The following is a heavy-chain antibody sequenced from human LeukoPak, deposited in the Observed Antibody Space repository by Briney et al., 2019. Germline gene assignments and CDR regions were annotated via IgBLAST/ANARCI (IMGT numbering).Heavy chain of an antibody. V-gene: IGHV3-30-3*01. D-gene: IGHD5-18*01. J-gene: IGHJ3*02. Sequence: GGSLRLSCAASGFTFSYYAMHWVRQAPGKGLEWVAVISYEGSNKYYADSVKGRFTISRDNSQNTLYLQMTSLRAEDTAVYYCARLRREYSYDGDAFDIWGQGTMVTVSS. CDR2: ISYEGSNK. CDR1: GFTFSYYA. CDR3: ARLRREYSYDGDAFDI.